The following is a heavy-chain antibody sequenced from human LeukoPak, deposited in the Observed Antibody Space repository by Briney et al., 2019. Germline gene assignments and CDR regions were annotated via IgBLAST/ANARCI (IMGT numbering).Heavy chain of an antibody. CDR2: ISYDGSNK. J-gene: IGHJ4*02. V-gene: IGHV3-30*04. CDR3: ARDARGITRTTDY. CDR1: GFTFSSYA. Sequence: PGRSLRLSCAASGFTFSSYAMHWVRQAPGKGPEWVAVISYDGSNKYYADSVKGRFTISRDNSKNTLYLQMNSLRAEDTAVYYCARDARGITRTTDYWGQGTLVTVSS. D-gene: IGHD1-20*01.